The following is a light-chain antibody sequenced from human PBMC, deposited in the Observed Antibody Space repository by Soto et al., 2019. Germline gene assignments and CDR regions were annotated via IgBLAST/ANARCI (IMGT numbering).Light chain of an antibody. J-gene: IGKJ4*01. CDR1: QSISSY. CDR3: QQSYSTLQLT. V-gene: IGKV1-39*01. Sequence: DLPMTQSPSSLSASVGDRVTITCRASQSISSYLNWYQQKPGKAPKLLIYAASSLQSGVPSRFSGIGSGTDFTLTISSLQPEDFATYYCQQSYSTLQLTFGGGTKVEIK. CDR2: AAS.